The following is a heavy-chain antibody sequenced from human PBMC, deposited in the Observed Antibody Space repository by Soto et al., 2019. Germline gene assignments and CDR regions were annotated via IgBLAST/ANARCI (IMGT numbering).Heavy chain of an antibody. CDR2: ISYDGSNK. Sequence: GGSLRLSCAASGFTFSSYGMHWVRQAPGKGLEWVAVISYDGSNKYYADSVKGRFTISRDNSKNTLYLQMNSLRAEDTAVYYCATPACYDFWSGPTPRSMDVWGQGTTVTVSS. CDR1: GFTFSSYG. D-gene: IGHD3-3*01. J-gene: IGHJ6*02. V-gene: IGHV3-30*03. CDR3: ATPACYDFWSGPTPRSMDV.